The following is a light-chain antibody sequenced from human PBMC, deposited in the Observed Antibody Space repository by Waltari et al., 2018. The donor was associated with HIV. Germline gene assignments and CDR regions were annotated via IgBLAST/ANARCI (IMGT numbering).Light chain of an antibody. Sequence: QSVLTQPPSMSMALGPQVTISCSGINSNIGNHYVSWYLQDPGKAPKLLFYDHNTGPSEIPSRFSGSKTGPSTTLGTTAVQTGDEAEYYCGALDSSRSAGVFGGGTTLTVL. V-gene: IGLV1-51*01. CDR2: DHN. CDR1: NSNIGNHY. CDR3: GALDSSRSAGV. J-gene: IGLJ3*02.